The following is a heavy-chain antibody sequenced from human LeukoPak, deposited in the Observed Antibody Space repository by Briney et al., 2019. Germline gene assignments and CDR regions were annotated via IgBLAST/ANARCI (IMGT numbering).Heavy chain of an antibody. CDR1: ELTFSNYG. CDR2: IRYDGSNK. Sequence: PGGSLRLSCAAAELTFSNYGMHWVRQAPGKGLEWVAVIRYDGSNKYYADFVKGRFTFSRDNSKNTLYLQMNSLTAEDTAMYYCAKSSSSSCPQDWGQGTLVTVSS. J-gene: IGHJ1*01. D-gene: IGHD2-15*01. CDR3: AKSSSSSCPQD. V-gene: IGHV3-30*02.